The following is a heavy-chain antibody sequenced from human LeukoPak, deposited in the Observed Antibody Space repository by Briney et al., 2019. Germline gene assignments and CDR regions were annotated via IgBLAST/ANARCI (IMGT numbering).Heavy chain of an antibody. CDR3: ARAVTGYYYYYMDV. D-gene: IGHD1-14*01. CDR1: GFTVSSNY. J-gene: IGHJ6*03. Sequence: GGSLRLSCAASGFTVSSNYMSWVRQAPGKGLEWVSVIYSGGSTYYADSVKGRFTISRDNSKNTLYLQMNSLRAEDTAVYYCARAVTGYYYYYMDVWGKGNTVTVSS. CDR2: IYSGGST. V-gene: IGHV3-53*01.